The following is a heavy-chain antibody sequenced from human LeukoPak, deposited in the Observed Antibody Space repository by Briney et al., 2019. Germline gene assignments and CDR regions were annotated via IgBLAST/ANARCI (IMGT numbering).Heavy chain of an antibody. CDR3: ARVHKKAADY. Sequence: SETLSLTCTVSGGPISSYYWSWIRQPPGKGLEWIGYIYHSGSTNYNPSLKSRVTISVDTPKNQFSLKLSSVTAADTAVYYCARVHKKAADYWGQGTLVTVSS. CDR1: GGPISSYY. CDR2: IYHSGST. J-gene: IGHJ4*02. V-gene: IGHV4-59*01.